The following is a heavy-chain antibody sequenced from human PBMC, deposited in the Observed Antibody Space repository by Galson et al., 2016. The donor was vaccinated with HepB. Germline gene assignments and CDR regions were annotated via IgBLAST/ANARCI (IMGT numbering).Heavy chain of an antibody. J-gene: IGHJ4*02. CDR1: GFFFSGRA. D-gene: IGHD3-3*01. V-gene: IGHV3-23*01. CDR3: ARDKGAGSDDIWSGYYMGYFDY. CDR2: INRYGATT. Sequence: SLRLSCAASGFFFSGRAMSWVRQAPGKGLEWVSGINRYGATTGYAASVKGRFTISRDNSKNALYLQMNSLRAEDTAVYYCARDKGAGSDDIWSGYYMGYFDYWGQGSLVTVSS.